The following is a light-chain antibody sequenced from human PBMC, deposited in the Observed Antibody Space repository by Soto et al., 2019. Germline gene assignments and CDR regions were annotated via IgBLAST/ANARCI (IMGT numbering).Light chain of an antibody. CDR1: QSVTTY. CDR3: QQRSNWPPSIT. V-gene: IGKV3-11*01. J-gene: IGKJ5*01. CDR2: DAS. Sequence: EIVLTQSPATLSLSPGERANISCRASQSVTTYLAWYQQKPGQAPRLLIYDASDRATGIPARFSGSGSGTDFTLNISSLEPEDFAVYYCQQRSNWPPSITFGQGTRLEIK.